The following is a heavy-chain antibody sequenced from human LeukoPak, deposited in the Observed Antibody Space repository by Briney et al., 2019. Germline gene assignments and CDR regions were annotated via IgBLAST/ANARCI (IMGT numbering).Heavy chain of an antibody. Sequence: SETLSLTCAVYGGSFSGYYWSWIRQPPGKGLEWIGEINHSGSTNYNPSLKSRVTISVDTSKNQFSLKLSSVTAADTAVYYCARHKSSGYHTEDWGQGTLVTVSS. V-gene: IGHV4-34*01. CDR2: INHSGST. J-gene: IGHJ4*02. D-gene: IGHD3-22*01. CDR1: GGSFSGYY. CDR3: ARHKSSGYHTED.